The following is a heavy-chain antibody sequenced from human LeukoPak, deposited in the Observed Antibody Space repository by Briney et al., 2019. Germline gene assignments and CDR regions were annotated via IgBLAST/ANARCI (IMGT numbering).Heavy chain of an antibody. Sequence: SETLSLTCTVSGGSISSYYWSWIRQPPGKGLEWIGYIYYSGSTNYNLSLKSRVTISVDTSKNQFSLKLSSVTAADTAVYYCARLRYYGSGSYYPDYWGQGTLVTVSS. D-gene: IGHD3-10*01. CDR3: ARLRYYGSGSYYPDY. V-gene: IGHV4-59*08. J-gene: IGHJ4*02. CDR2: IYYSGST. CDR1: GGSISSYY.